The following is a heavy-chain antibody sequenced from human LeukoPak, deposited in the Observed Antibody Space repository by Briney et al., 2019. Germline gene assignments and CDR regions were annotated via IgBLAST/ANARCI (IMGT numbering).Heavy chain of an antibody. CDR1: GFTFSSYA. D-gene: IGHD6-6*01. V-gene: IGHV3-23*01. CDR3: AKDSSSYSSSSLDY. CDR2: ISGSGGST. J-gene: IGHJ4*02. Sequence: PGGSLRLSCATSGFTFSSYAMSWVRQAPGKGLEWVSAISGSGGSTYYADSVKGRFTISRDNSKNTLYLQMNSLRAEDTAVYYCAKDSSSYSSSSLDYWGQGTLVTVSS.